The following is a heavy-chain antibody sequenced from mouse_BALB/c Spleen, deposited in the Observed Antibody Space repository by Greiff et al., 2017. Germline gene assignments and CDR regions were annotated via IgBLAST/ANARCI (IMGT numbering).Heavy chain of an antibody. CDR1: GYAFSSSW. Sequence: QVQLQQSGPELVKPGASVKISCTASGYAFSSSWMNWVQQRPGQGLEWIGRIYPGDGDTNYKGKFKGKATLTADKSSSTAYMQLSSLTSVDCAVYFGARGWTVVAWGWYFDGWGAGSTVSVCS. J-gene: IGHJ1*01. V-gene: IGHV1-82*01. D-gene: IGHD1-1*01. CDR2: IYPGDGDT. CDR3: ARGWTVVAWGWYFDG.